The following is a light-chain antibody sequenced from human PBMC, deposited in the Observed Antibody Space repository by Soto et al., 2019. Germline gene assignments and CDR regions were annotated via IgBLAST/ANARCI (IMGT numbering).Light chain of an antibody. V-gene: IGLV2-8*01. CDR1: SSDVGGYNY. CDR3: SSYAGNTYV. Sequence: QSALTQPPSASGSPGQSVTISCTGTSSDVGGYNYVSWYQQHPGKAPKLMIYEVSKRPSGVPDRFSGCKSGNTASLTVSGVQAEDEADYYCSSYAGNTYVFGTGTKLTVL. J-gene: IGLJ1*01. CDR2: EVS.